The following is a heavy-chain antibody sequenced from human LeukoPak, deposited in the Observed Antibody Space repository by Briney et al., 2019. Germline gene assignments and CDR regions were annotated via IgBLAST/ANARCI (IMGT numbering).Heavy chain of an antibody. V-gene: IGHV3-48*02. Sequence: GGSLRPSCAASGFTFSTFSMNWVRQAPGKGLEWISYIISSSSTMYYADSVKGRFTISRDNAKNSLYLQMNSLRDEDPAVYYCVRGRPYYFDYWGQGALVAVSS. D-gene: IGHD6-25*01. J-gene: IGHJ4*02. CDR2: IISSSSTM. CDR1: GFTFSTFS. CDR3: VRGRPYYFDY.